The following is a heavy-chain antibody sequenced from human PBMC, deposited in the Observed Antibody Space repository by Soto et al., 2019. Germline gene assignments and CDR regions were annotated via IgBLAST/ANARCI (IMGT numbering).Heavy chain of an antibody. Sequence: QLQLQEYGSGLVKPSQTLSLTCAVSGGSIRSGGYSWSWIRQPPGKGLEWLGYSYHSGSTYYNPSLKSRVTISVDRSNNQFSRKLSAVTAAETALYYCARVRYSHFDYWGQGTLVTVCS. CDR2: SYHSGST. J-gene: IGHJ4*02. V-gene: IGHV4-30-2*01. CDR3: ARVRYSHFDY. CDR1: GGSIRSGGYS. D-gene: IGHD3-9*01.